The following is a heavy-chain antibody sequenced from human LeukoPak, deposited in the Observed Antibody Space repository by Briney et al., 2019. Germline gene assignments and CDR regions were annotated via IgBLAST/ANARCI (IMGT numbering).Heavy chain of an antibody. CDR2: IWYDGSNK. CDR1: GFTFSSYG. Sequence: PGRSLRLSCAASGFTFSSYGMHWVRQAPGKGLEWVAVIWYDGSNKYYADSVKGRFTISRDNSKNTLYLQMNSLRAEDTAVYDCARLMDTAMVWGVDYWGQGTLVTVSS. CDR3: ARLMDTAMVWGVDY. D-gene: IGHD5-18*01. J-gene: IGHJ4*02. V-gene: IGHV3-33*01.